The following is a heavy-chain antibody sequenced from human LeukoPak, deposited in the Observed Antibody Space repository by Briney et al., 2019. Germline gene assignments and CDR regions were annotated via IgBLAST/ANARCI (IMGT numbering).Heavy chain of an antibody. D-gene: IGHD1-26*01. CDR3: ARDVPVGDAFDI. V-gene: IGHV3-21*01. CDR2: ISSSSSYI. Sequence: GGSLRLSCAASGFTFSSYSMNWVRQAPGKGLEWVASISSSSSYIYYADSVKGRFTISRDNAKKSLYLQMNSLRAEDTAVYYCARDVPVGDAFDIWGQGTMVTVSS. CDR1: GFTFSSYS. J-gene: IGHJ3*02.